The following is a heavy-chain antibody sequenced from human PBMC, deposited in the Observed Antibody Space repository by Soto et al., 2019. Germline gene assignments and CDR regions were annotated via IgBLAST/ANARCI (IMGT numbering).Heavy chain of an antibody. CDR2: IYHGGNT. V-gene: IGHV4-4*02. CDR3: AAGSGGVWLSFDS. J-gene: IGHJ4*02. CDR1: GYSVTNDNW. Sequence: QVQLQESGPGLVKPSGTLSLTCSVSGYSVTNDNWWSWLRQPPGRGLEWIAEIYHGGNTNYRPSLRSRVTSSMDKSNNQFSLKLVSVTAADTAVYFCAAGSGGVWLSFDSWGQGILVTVSS. D-gene: IGHD3-9*01.